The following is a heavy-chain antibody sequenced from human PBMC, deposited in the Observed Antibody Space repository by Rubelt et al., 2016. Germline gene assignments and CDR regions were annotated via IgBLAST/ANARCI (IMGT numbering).Heavy chain of an antibody. CDR2: ISYDGSNK. D-gene: IGHD5-18*01. CDR3: ARGPGYSYGWRTAGLDY. V-gene: IGHV3-30*14. Sequence: GGGVVQPGRSLRLSCAASGFTFSSYAMHWVRQAPGKGLEWVAVISYDGSNKYYADSVKGRFTISRDNSKNTLYLQMNSLRAEDTAVYYCARGPGYSYGWRTAGLDYWGQGTLVTVSS. CDR1: GFTFSSYA. J-gene: IGHJ4*02.